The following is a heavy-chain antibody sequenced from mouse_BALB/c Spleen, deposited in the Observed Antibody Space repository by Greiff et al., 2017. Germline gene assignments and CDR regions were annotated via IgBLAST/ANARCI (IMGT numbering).Heavy chain of an antibody. J-gene: IGHJ2*01. V-gene: IGHV3-2*02. CDR1: GYSITSDYA. CDR2: ISYSGST. Sequence: EVQGVESGPGLVKPSQSLSLTCTVTGYSITSDYAWNWIRQFPGNKLEWMGYISYSGSTSYNPSLKSRISITRDTSKNQFFLQLNSVTTEDTATYYCASSPYYYGSSYVLLYWGQGTTLTVSS. D-gene: IGHD1-1*01. CDR3: ASSPYYYGSSYVLLY.